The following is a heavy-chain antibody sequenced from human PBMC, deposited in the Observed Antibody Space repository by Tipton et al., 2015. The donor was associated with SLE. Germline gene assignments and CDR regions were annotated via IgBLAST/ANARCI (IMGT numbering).Heavy chain of an antibody. D-gene: IGHD4-17*01. V-gene: IGHV4-4*07. CDR3: AGRPRATVTKELDY. Sequence: TLSLTCSVSGVSISSYYWSWIRQPAGKGLEWIGRSYTSGSTNYNPSLKSRVTISVDTSKNQFSLKLSSVTAADTAVYYCAGRPRATVTKELDYWGQGTLVTVSS. CDR2: SYTSGST. J-gene: IGHJ4*02. CDR1: GVSISSYY.